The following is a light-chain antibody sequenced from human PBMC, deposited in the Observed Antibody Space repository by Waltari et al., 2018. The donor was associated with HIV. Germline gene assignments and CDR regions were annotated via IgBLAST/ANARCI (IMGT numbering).Light chain of an antibody. CDR1: SSNLETNY. Sequence: QSVLTQPPSVSATPGQKVTISCSGSSSNLETNYVSWYQHFPGTVPKVLIYDNQKRSQGIPDRFSGSKSGTSATLDISGLQTGDEAHYYCGTWDTSLSAWIFGTGTKVTVL. CDR3: GTWDTSLSAWI. J-gene: IGLJ1*01. CDR2: DNQ. V-gene: IGLV1-51*01.